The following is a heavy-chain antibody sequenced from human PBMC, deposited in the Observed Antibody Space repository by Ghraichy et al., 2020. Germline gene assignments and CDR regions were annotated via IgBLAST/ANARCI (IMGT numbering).Heavy chain of an antibody. Sequence: GGSLRLSCAASGFTFSSYGMHWVRQAPGKGLEWVAVIWYDGSNKYYADSVKGRFTISRDNSKNTLYLQMNSLRAEDTAVYYCARDKHDGYYDFCGGYYLSYYGMHVWGQGTTVTGSS. CDR3: ARDKHDGYYDFCGGYYLSYYGMHV. V-gene: IGHV3-33*01. CDR1: GFTFSSYG. CDR2: IWYDGSNK. D-gene: IGHD3-3*01. J-gene: IGHJ6*02.